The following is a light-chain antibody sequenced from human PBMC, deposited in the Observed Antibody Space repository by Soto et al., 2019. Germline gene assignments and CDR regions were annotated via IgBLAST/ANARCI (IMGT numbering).Light chain of an antibody. CDR2: DAS. J-gene: IGKJ1*01. V-gene: IGKV3D-20*02. CDR1: QTVRNNY. Sequence: EVRLRQSPGTLSLSQGERATLSCRASQTVRNNYLAWYQQKPGQAPRLLIYDASSRATGIPARFSGSGSGTDFTLTISSLEPEDFAVYYCQQRSNWPPAFGQGTKVDIK. CDR3: QQRSNWPPA.